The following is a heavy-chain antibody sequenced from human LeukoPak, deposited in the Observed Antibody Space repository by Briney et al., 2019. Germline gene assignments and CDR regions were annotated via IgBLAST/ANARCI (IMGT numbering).Heavy chain of an antibody. D-gene: IGHD3-9*01. CDR3: ARATYYGILTGYYKSEYYYYMDV. V-gene: IGHV4-4*02. CDR1: GGSISSSNW. J-gene: IGHJ6*03. CDR2: IYHSGST. Sequence: NPSGTLSLTCAVSGGSISSSNWWSWVRQPPGKGLEWIGEIYHSGSTNYNPSLKSRVTISVDTSKNQFSLKLSSVTAADTAVYYCARATYYGILTGYYKSEYYYYMDVWGKGTTVTISS.